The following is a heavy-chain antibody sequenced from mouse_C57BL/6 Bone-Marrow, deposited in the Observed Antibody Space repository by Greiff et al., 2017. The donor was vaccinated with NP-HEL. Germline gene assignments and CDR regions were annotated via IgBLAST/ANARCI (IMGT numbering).Heavy chain of an antibody. CDR3: ARSTVVAGDFDY. V-gene: IGHV1-76*01. CDR1: GYTFTDYY. J-gene: IGHJ2*01. CDR2: IYPGSGNT. D-gene: IGHD1-1*01. Sequence: QVQLKESGAELVRPGASVKLSCKASGYTFTDYYINWVKQRPGQGLEWIARIYPGSGNTYYNEKFKGKATLTAEKSSSTAYMQLSSLTSEDSAVYFCARSTVVAGDFDYWGQGTTLTVSS.